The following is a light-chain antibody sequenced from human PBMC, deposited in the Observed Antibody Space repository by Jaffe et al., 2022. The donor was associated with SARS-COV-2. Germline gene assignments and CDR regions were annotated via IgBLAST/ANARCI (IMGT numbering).Light chain of an antibody. J-gene: IGKJ1*01. CDR1: QNIGSN. V-gene: IGKV3-15*01. CDR3: QQYNNWPRT. Sequence: EIVMTQSPATLSVSPGERATLSCGASQNIGSNLVWYQQKPGQAPRLLMYAASTRATGVPTRFTGSGSGTEFTLTISTLQSEDFAVYYCQQYNNWPRTFGQGTKVEIK. CDR2: AAS.